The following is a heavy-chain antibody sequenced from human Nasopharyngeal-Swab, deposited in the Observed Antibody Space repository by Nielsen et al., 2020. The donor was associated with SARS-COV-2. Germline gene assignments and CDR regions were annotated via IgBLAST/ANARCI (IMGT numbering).Heavy chain of an antibody. CDR1: GFTFSSYD. Sequence: GESLKISCAASGFTFSSYDMHWVRQATGKGLEWVSAIGTAGDTYYPGSVKGRFTISRENAKNSLYLQMNSLRAGDTAVYYYARDSSGYWYFDLWGRGTLVTVSS. V-gene: IGHV3-13*01. J-gene: IGHJ2*01. D-gene: IGHD3-22*01. CDR3: ARDSSGYWYFDL. CDR2: IGTAGDT.